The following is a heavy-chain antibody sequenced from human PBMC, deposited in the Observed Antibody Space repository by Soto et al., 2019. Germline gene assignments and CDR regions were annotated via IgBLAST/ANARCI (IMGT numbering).Heavy chain of an antibody. V-gene: IGHV4-61*08. Sequence: SETLSLTCTVSGGSISSGDYYWSWIRQPPGKGLEWIGYIHYSGTTSFFPSYNPSLRSRVTISEDTSKNQFSLKLLSVTTADTAVYFCAAGEASSRNLAPYYLDFWGQGTLVTVSS. D-gene: IGHD6-13*01. CDR1: GGSISSGDYY. J-gene: IGHJ4*02. CDR3: AAGEASSRNLAPYYLDF. CDR2: IHYSGTT.